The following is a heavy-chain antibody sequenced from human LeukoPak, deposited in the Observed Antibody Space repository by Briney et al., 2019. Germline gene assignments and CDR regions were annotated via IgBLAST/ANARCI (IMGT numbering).Heavy chain of an antibody. CDR2: ISGSGGST. Sequence: GSLRLSCAASGFTFTSYAMSWVRQAPGKGLEWVSAISGSGGSTYYADSVKGRFTISRDNSKNTLYLQMNSLRAEDTAVYYCAKDGFRLGSAFWGQGTLVTVSS. CDR1: GFTFTSYA. D-gene: IGHD3-16*01. J-gene: IGHJ4*02. CDR3: AKDGFRLGSAF. V-gene: IGHV3-23*01.